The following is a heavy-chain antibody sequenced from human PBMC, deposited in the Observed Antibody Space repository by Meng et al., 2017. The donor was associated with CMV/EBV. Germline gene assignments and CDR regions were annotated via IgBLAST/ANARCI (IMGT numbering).Heavy chain of an antibody. CDR1: GYTLTELS. V-gene: IGHV1-24*01. J-gene: IGHJ6*02. Sequence: ASVKVSCKVSGYTLTELSRHWVRQAPGKGLEWMGSFDPEDGETTYAQKFQGRVTVTEDTSTDTVYMELSSLRSEDTAVYYCARNPDFWSGYPFYYYYGMDVWGQGTTVTVSS. CDR3: ARNPDFWSGYPFYYYYGMDV. CDR2: FDPEDGET. D-gene: IGHD3-3*01.